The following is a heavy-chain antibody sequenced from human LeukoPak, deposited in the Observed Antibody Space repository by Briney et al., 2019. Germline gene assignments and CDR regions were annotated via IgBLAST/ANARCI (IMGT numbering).Heavy chain of an antibody. CDR2: MNPKSGNT. V-gene: IGHV1-8*02. CDR3: TRGVNSQGTAMVLFDS. CDR1: GGTFSSYA. J-gene: IGHJ4*02. D-gene: IGHD5-18*01. Sequence: ASVKVSCKASGGTFSSYAINWVRQASGQGLEWMGWMNPKSGNTGYLQKFQGRVTMTRDTSMSTAFMELNSLTSEDTAVYYCTRGVNSQGTAMVLFDSWGQGSLVTVSA.